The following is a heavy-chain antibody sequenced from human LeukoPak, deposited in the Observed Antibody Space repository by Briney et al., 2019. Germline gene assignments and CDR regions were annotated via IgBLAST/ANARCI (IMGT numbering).Heavy chain of an antibody. J-gene: IGHJ6*02. D-gene: IGHD6-13*01. CDR2: ISYDGSSK. CDR1: GFTFSNYA. V-gene: IGHV3-30-3*01. Sequence: PGGSLRLSCAASGFTFSNYAILWVRQAPGKGLEWVAVISYDGSSKNFADSVKGRFTISRDNSKNTLYLQMNSLRAEDTAVYYCAKDRESIAAAGRNPYYYYGMDVWGQGTTVTVSS. CDR3: AKDRESIAAAGRNPYYYYGMDV.